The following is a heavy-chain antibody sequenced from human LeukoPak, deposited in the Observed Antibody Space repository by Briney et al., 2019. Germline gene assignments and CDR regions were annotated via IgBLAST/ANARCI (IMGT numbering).Heavy chain of an antibody. CDR3: AKAGPTYSGTWDDYYYYMDV. Sequence: PRRSLRLSCAASGFTFSSYGMQWVRQAPGKWLEGVALIWYDGSNQYYADSVKGRLTSSSDNSKKILYLQMNSLRGEDTAVYSCAKAGPTYSGTWDDYYYYMDVWGKGTTVTVSS. CDR2: IWYDGSNQ. J-gene: IGHJ6*03. V-gene: IGHV3-33*06. D-gene: IGHD6-13*01. CDR1: GFTFSSYG.